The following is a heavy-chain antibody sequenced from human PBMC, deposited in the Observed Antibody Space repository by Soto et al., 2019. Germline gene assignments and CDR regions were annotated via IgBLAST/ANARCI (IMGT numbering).Heavy chain of an antibody. CDR1: GFSLRTYG. V-gene: IGHV3-33*01. D-gene: IGHD6-19*01. CDR2: IWYDGTKK. J-gene: IGHJ5*02. Sequence: QVQLVESGGGVVQSGRSLTLSCAASGFSLRTYGMQWLRRAPGKGLEWVAVIWYDGTKKFYANSVKGRSTISKDNSNNILYLQMSGLRAEDTAVYYCARDVVTAVAGSVNWFDPWGQGTLVTVSS. CDR3: ARDVVTAVAGSVNWFDP.